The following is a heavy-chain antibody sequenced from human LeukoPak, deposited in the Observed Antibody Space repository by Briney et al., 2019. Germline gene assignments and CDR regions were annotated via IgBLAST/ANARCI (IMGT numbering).Heavy chain of an antibody. Sequence: ASVKVSCKVSEYSVTQLAIHWVRQAGGGLKGMGGFRPKDADMIDAQKIQGRVTMTENTSTDTVFMELSNLRSENTAIYCSTTVYYTILPGYLNQMDVWGKGTTVTISS. D-gene: IGHD3-9*01. V-gene: IGHV1-24*01. CDR3: TTVYYTILPGYLNQMDV. J-gene: IGHJ6*04. CDR2: FRPKDADM. CDR1: EYSVTQLA.